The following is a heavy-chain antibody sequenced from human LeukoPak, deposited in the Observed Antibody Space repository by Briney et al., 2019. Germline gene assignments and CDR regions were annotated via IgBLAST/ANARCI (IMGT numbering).Heavy chain of an antibody. CDR3: ARETNSSGWYGGDRSNWFDP. CDR2: IYYSGSA. V-gene: IGHV4-59*12. J-gene: IGHJ5*02. Sequence: PSETLSLTCTVSGGSISSYYWTWIRQPPGKGLEWIGYIYYSGSANYNPSLKSRVTISVDTSTSQFSLRLSSMTAADTAVYYCARETNSSGWYGGDRSNWFDPWGQGTLVTVSS. D-gene: IGHD6-19*01. CDR1: GGSISSYY.